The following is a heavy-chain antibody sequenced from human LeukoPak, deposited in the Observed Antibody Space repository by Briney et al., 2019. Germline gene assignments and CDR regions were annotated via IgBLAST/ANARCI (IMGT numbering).Heavy chain of an antibody. D-gene: IGHD6-6*01. CDR3: ARETRSSSSLDYYYYMDV. CDR2: IYSGGST. CDR1: GFTVSSNY. J-gene: IGHJ6*03. V-gene: IGHV3-66*02. Sequence: GSLTLSCAASGFTVSSNYMSWVRQAPGKGLEWVSVIYSGGSTYYADPVKGRFTISRDNSKNTLYLQMNSLRAEDTAVYYCARETRSSSSLDYYYYMDVWGKGTTVTVSS.